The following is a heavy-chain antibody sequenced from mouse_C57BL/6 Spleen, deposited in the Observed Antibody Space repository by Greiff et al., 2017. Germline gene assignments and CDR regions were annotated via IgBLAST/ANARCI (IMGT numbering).Heavy chain of an antibody. J-gene: IGHJ3*01. V-gene: IGHV5-16*01. CDR1: GFTFSDYY. Sequence: EVQVVESEGGLVQPGSSMKLSCTASGFTFSDYYMAWVRQVPEKGLEWVANINYDGSSTYYLDSLKSRFIISRDNAKNILYLQMSSLKSEDTATYYCAREDWDGGAYWGQGTLVTVSA. CDR3: AREDWDGGAY. D-gene: IGHD4-1*01. CDR2: INYDGSST.